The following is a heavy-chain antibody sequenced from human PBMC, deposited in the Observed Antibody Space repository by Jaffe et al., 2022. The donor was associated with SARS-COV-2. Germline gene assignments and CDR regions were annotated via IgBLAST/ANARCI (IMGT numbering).Heavy chain of an antibody. Sequence: EVQLVESGGDLVQPGGSLRLSCSASGFTFSSYAMHWVRQAPGEGLEYVSTISSDGGTTYYADSVKGRFTISRDKSKNTLNLQMSSLRPEDTAVYYCVKNYYDSSGHYSLGEYWGQGTLVTVSS. CDR2: ISSDGGTT. CDR3: VKNYYDSSGHYSLGEY. V-gene: IGHV3-64D*09. J-gene: IGHJ4*02. CDR1: GFTFSSYA. D-gene: IGHD3-22*01.